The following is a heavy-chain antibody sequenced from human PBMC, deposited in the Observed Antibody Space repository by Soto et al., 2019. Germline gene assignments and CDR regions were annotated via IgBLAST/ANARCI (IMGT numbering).Heavy chain of an antibody. J-gene: IGHJ3*02. CDR2: INGDGTST. CDR1: GFTFDSSW. Sequence: CGSLRLSCAASGFTFDSSWMHWVRQAAGKGLVWVSRINGDGTSTSYADSVKGRFTISRDNAKNTLYLQMDSLRVEDTAVYYCTRWDYIAANAFHIWGQGTMVTVSS. V-gene: IGHV3-74*01. CDR3: TRWDYIAANAFHI. D-gene: IGHD3-16*01.